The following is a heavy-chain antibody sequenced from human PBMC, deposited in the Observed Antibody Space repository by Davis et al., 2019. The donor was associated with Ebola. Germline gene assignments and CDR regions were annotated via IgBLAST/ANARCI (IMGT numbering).Heavy chain of an antibody. Sequence: GESLKISCKGSGYSFKDHWIAWVRQMPGKGLEWMAIIYPADSLTIYSPTFQGQVTVSADKSISTAYLQWSSLKASDTAVYYCARQILGYRSGGMSYAPCGLDVWGQGTTVTVSS. CDR1: GYSFKDHW. CDR3: ARQILGYRSGGMSYAPCGLDV. D-gene: IGHD2-15*01. V-gene: IGHV5-51*01. J-gene: IGHJ6*02. CDR2: IYPADSLT.